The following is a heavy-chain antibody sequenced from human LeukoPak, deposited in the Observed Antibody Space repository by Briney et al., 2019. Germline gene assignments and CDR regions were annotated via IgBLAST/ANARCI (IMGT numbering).Heavy chain of an antibody. V-gene: IGHV4-59*08. CDR1: GGSISGHY. CDR2: LYNSGSP. J-gene: IGHJ4*02. CDR3: ARQSAGFDL. Sequence: SETLSLTCTVSGGSISGHYWNWIRQPPGKGLEWIGSLYNSGSPNYNPSLKSRVTISLDTSKNHFSLRLTSVTSADTAVHYCARQSAGFDLWGQGTLVTVSS.